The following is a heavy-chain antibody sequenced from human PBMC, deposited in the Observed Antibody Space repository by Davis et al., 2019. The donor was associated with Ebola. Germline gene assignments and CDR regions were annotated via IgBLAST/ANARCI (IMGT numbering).Heavy chain of an antibody. CDR1: GFTSSSYA. Sequence: GGSLRLSCAASGFTSSSYAMSWVRQAPGKGLEWVSAISGSGGSTYYADSVKGRFTISRDNSKNTLYLQMNSLRAEDTAVYYCAKVPSRLLWFGESWGQGTLVTVSS. V-gene: IGHV3-23*01. CDR3: AKVPSRLLWFGES. D-gene: IGHD3-10*01. CDR2: ISGSGGST. J-gene: IGHJ4*02.